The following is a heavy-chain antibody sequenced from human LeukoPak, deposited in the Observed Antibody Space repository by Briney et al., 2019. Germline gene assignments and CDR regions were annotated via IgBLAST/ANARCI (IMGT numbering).Heavy chain of an antibody. V-gene: IGHV3-30*18. Sequence: GGSLRLSCVASGFTFSSYGMHWVRQAPGKGLEWVTVISYDGSGDKYCADSVKGRFTISRDNSKNTVYLQMNSLRAEDTAVYYCAKAYDFWSGYPDYWGRGTLVTVSS. D-gene: IGHD3-3*01. CDR3: AKAYDFWSGYPDY. CDR2: ISYDGSGDK. J-gene: IGHJ4*02. CDR1: GFTFSSYG.